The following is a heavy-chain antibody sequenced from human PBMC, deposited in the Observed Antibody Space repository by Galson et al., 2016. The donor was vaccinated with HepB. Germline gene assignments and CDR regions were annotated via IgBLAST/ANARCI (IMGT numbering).Heavy chain of an antibody. D-gene: IGHD2-2*01. V-gene: IGHV4-34*01. CDR1: GGSFSGYS. CDR2: INHGRST. J-gene: IGHJ4*02. CDR3: ARGRGNVVILVEDFYFDN. Sequence: SETLSLTCAVFGGSFSGYSWSWIRQPPGKGLEWIGEINHGRSTNYSPSLKSRVSISVDTSNNQFSLKLSSVTAADTAMYYSARGRGNVVILVEDFYFDNWGQGTLVTVSS.